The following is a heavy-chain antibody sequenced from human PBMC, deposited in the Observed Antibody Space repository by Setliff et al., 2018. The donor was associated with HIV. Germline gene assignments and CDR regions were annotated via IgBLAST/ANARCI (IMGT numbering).Heavy chain of an antibody. CDR3: LSDVDGANGGF. CDR1: CLTVSDHF. CDR2: IFNRAERYKT. V-gene: IGHV3-72*01. J-gene: IGHJ4*02. D-gene: IGHD2-8*01. Sequence: GASLRLSCAAACLTVSDHFFDWVRQAPGKGLERSGRIFNRAERYKTHYVASVQGRFTISTDDSKNSVFLKMNGPKSEDTAVYYCLSDVDGANGGFWGQGSLVTVSS.